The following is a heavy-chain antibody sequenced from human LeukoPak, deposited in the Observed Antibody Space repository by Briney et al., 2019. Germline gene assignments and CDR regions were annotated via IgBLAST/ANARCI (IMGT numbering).Heavy chain of an antibody. Sequence: SGASLQISCKCSGYIFTSYWIGWVRELPGKGLGWMGIIYPGDSDTRYSPSFQGQVTISADKSISTAYLQWSSLKASDTAMYYCATYPQYCSSTSCQTRTFDIWGQGTMVTVSS. D-gene: IGHD2-2*01. CDR3: ATYPQYCSSTSCQTRTFDI. J-gene: IGHJ3*02. CDR2: IYPGDSDT. V-gene: IGHV5-51*01. CDR1: GYIFTSYW.